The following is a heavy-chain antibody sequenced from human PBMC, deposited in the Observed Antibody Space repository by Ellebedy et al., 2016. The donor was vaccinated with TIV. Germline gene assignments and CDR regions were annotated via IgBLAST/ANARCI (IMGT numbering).Heavy chain of an antibody. CDR2: IDMTGRLT. CDR1: GFTFSRFA. V-gene: IGHV3-23*01. Sequence: GGSLRLXXAASGFTFSRFAMSWVRQAPGKGLEWVSGIDMTGRLTYYADSVKGRFTISRDNSKNTLFLQMNSLRAEDTAVYYCAKDPYSSSAWNRYFDNWGQGTLVTVSS. J-gene: IGHJ4*02. CDR3: AKDPYSSSAWNRYFDN. D-gene: IGHD6-6*01.